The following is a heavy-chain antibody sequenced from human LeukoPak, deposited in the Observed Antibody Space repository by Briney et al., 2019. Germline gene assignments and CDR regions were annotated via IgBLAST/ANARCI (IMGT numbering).Heavy chain of an antibody. J-gene: IGHJ5*02. CDR1: GGSISSYY. D-gene: IGHD2-2*02. V-gene: IGHV4-59*01. Sequence: PSETLSLTCTVSGGSISSYYWSWIRQPPGKGLQWIGYIYYSGSTNYNPSLKSRVTISVDTSKNQFSLKLSSVTAADTAVYYCARGDCSSTSCYTRRYWFDPWGQGTLVTVSS. CDR2: IYYSGST. CDR3: ARGDCSSTSCYTRRYWFDP.